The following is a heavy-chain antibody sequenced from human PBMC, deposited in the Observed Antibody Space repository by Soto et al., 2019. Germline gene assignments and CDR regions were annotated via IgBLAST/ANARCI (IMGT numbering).Heavy chain of an antibody. CDR2: ISWNSGSI. CDR1: GGTFDDYA. V-gene: IGHV3-9*01. J-gene: IGHJ3*02. CDR3: AKDKVLRLLGAFDI. Sequence: GVSLRLSCAASGGTFDDYARHWIRQAPGKGLEWVSGISWNSGSIGYADSVKGRFTISRDNAKNSLYLQMNSLRAEDTALYYCAKDKVLRLLGAFDIWGQGTMVTVSS. D-gene: IGHD2-15*01.